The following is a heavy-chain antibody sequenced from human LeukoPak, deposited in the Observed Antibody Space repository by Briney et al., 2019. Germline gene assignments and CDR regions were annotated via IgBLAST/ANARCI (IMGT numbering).Heavy chain of an antibody. CDR3: ARDPPLYYYDSSEGDY. CDR2: INTNTGNP. V-gene: IGHV7-4-1*02. Sequence: ASVKVSCKASGYTFTSYAMNWVRQAPGQGLEWMGWINTNTGNPTYAQGFTGRFVFSLDTSVSTAYLQINSLKAEDTAVYYCARDPPLYYYDSSEGDYWGQGTLVTVSS. J-gene: IGHJ4*02. D-gene: IGHD3-22*01. CDR1: GYTFTSYA.